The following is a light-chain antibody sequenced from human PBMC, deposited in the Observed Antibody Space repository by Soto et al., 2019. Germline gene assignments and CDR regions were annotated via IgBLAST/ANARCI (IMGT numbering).Light chain of an antibody. CDR1: SSNIGSNT. V-gene: IGLV1-44*01. Sequence: QSVLTQPPSASGTPGQRVTISCSGSSSNIGSNTVNWYQQLPGTAPKLLIYSNNQRPSGVPDRFCGSKSGTSASQAISGLQSEDEADYYCAAWDDSLNGYVFGTGTKLTVL. J-gene: IGLJ1*01. CDR2: SNN. CDR3: AAWDDSLNGYV.